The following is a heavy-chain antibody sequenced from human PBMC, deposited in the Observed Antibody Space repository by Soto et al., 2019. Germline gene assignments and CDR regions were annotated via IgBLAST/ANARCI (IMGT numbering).Heavy chain of an antibody. D-gene: IGHD3-10*01. V-gene: IGHV3-48*01. Sequence: WGSLTLYCAASGFSFSSYSMNWVRQAPGKGLEWVSYISSSSSTIYYADSEKGRFTISRDNAKNSLYLQMNSLRAEDTAVYYCARFTYGSGSYYNPVDAFDIWGQGTMVTVSS. J-gene: IGHJ3*02. CDR2: ISSSSSTI. CDR1: GFSFSSYS. CDR3: ARFTYGSGSYYNPVDAFDI.